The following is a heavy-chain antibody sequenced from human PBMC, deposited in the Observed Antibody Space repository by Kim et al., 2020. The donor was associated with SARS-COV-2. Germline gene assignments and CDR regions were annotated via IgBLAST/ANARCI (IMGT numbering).Heavy chain of an antibody. V-gene: IGHV1-2*06. CDR3: ARAPGGYCSSTSCYHTMTGAEYFQH. D-gene: IGHD2-2*01. Sequence: ASVKVSCKASGYTFTGYYMHWVRQAPGQGLEWMGRINPNSGGTNYAQRFQGRVTMTRDTSISTAYMELSRLRSDDTAIYYCARAPGGYCSSTSCYHTMTGAEYFQHWGQGTLVTVSS. CDR2: INPNSGGT. CDR1: GYTFTGYY. J-gene: IGHJ1*01.